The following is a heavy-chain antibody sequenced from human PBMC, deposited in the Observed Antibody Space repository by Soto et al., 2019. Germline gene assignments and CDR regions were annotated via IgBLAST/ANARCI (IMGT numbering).Heavy chain of an antibody. CDR2: IIPIFGTA. CDR1: GGTFSSYA. CDR3: ARDLRRLTTPGIAAAGTKEVYYYYGMDV. D-gene: IGHD6-13*01. Sequence: SVKVSCKASGGTFSSYAISWVRQAPGQGLEWMGGIIPIFGTANYAQKFQGRVTITADESTSTAYMELSSLRSEDTAVYYCARDLRRLTTPGIAAAGTKEVYYYYGMDVWGQGTTVTVSS. J-gene: IGHJ6*02. V-gene: IGHV1-69*13.